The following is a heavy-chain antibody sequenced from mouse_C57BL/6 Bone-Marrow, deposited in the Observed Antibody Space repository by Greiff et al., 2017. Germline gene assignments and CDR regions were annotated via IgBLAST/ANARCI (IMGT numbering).Heavy chain of an antibody. V-gene: IGHV1-19*01. CDR3: AARRRLLRFWFAY. J-gene: IGHJ3*01. Sequence: VQLQQSGPVLVKPGASVKMSCKASGYTFTDYYMNWVKQSHGKSLEWIGVINPYNGGTSYNQKFKGKATLTVDKSSSTAYMELNSLTSEDSAVXYCAARRRLLRFWFAYWGQGTLVTVSA. CDR2: INPYNGGT. CDR1: GYTFTDYY. D-gene: IGHD1-1*01.